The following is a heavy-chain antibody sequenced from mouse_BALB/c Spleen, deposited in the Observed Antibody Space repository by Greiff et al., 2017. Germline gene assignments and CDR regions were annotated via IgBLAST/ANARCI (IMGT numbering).Heavy chain of an antibody. J-gene: IGHJ4*01. CDR3: ARSSITTVVASYYYAMDY. CDR2: IYPGDGDT. Sequence: VQLQQSGAELVRPGSSVKISCKASGYAFSSYWMNWVKQRPGQGLEWIGQIYPGDGDTNYNGKFKGKATLTADKSSSTAYMQLSSLTSEDSAVYFCARSSITTVVASYYYAMDYWGQGTSVTVSS. D-gene: IGHD1-1*01. CDR1: GYAFSSYW. V-gene: IGHV1-80*01.